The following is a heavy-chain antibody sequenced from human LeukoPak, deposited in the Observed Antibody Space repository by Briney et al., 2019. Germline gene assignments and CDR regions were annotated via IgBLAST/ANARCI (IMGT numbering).Heavy chain of an antibody. D-gene: IGHD3-22*01. CDR2: ISSSSSTI. J-gene: IGHJ4*02. CDR3: ARGPNYYDSSGYYC. V-gene: IGHV3-48*04. CDR1: GFTLSSYS. Sequence: GGSLRLSCAASGFTLSSYSMNWVRQAPGKGLEWVSYISSSSSTIYYADSVKGRFTISRDNAKNSLYLQMNSLRAEDTAVYYCARGPNYYDSSGYYCWGQGTLVTVSS.